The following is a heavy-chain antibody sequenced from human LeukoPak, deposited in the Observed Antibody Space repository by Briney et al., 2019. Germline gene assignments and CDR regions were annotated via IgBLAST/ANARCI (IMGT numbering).Heavy chain of an antibody. Sequence: PGGSLRLSCAASGFTFSSYGMHWVRQAPGKGLEWVAVIWYDGSNKYYADSVKGRFTISRDNSKNTLYLQMNSLRAEDTAVYYCASGWYSSGWYTGELNYFDYWGQGTLVTVSS. V-gene: IGHV3-33*01. CDR3: ASGWYSSGWYTGELNYFDY. CDR2: IWYDGSNK. CDR1: GFTFSSYG. J-gene: IGHJ4*02. D-gene: IGHD6-19*01.